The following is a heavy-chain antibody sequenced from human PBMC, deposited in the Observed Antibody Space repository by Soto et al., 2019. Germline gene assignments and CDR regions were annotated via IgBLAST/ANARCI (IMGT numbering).Heavy chain of an antibody. V-gene: IGHV3-33*05. CDR2: IPYDGRYK. CDR3: ARVNDDADNGLDY. D-gene: IGHD4-17*01. Sequence: QVQLVESGGGVVQPGRSLRLSCAASGFTFSSSGMHWVRQAPGKGLEWVAVIPYDGRYKNYADLAKGRFTISRDNSKNTRDLYMNCPRAEDTSVYYCARVNDDADNGLDYGGHGTRVTDSS. J-gene: IGHJ4*01. CDR1: GFTFSSSG.